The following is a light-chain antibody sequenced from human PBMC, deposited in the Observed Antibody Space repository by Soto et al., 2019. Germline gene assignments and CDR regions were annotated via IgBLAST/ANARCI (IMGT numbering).Light chain of an antibody. CDR3: QQDYSSPYT. CDR2: WAS. V-gene: IGKV4-1*01. Sequence: DIVLTQSPDSLAVSLGERATINCKSSQSVLYSSNNKNYLAWYQQKPGQPPKLLIYWASTRESGVPDRFSGSGSGTDFTITISSLQDEDVAVYYCQQDYSSPYTFGQGTKLEIK. CDR1: QSVLYSSNNKNY. J-gene: IGKJ2*01.